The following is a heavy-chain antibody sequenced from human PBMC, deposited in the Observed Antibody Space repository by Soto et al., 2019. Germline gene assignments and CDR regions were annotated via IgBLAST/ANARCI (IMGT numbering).Heavy chain of an antibody. Sequence: PGGSLRLSCAASGFTFSSYAMHWVRQAPGKGLEWVAVISYDGSNKYYADSVKGRFTISRDNSKNTLYLQMNSLRAEDTAVYYCARDRGARGSSYGPYYYGMDVWGQGTTVTVSS. CDR1: GFTFSSYA. CDR3: ARDRGARGSSYGPYYYGMDV. J-gene: IGHJ6*02. CDR2: ISYDGSNK. V-gene: IGHV3-30-3*01. D-gene: IGHD5-18*01.